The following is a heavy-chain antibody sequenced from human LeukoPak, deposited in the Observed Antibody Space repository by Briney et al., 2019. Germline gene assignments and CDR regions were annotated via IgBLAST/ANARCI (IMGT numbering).Heavy chain of an antibody. Sequence: ASVKVSCKASGYTFTSYGISWVRRAPGQGLEWMGWISAYNGNTNYAQKLQGRVTMTTDTSTSTTYMELRSLRSDATAVYYCARERYSSSYYYMDVWGKGTTVTVSS. V-gene: IGHV1-18*01. J-gene: IGHJ6*03. CDR3: ARERYSSSYYYMDV. CDR1: GYTFTSYG. CDR2: ISAYNGNT. D-gene: IGHD6-13*01.